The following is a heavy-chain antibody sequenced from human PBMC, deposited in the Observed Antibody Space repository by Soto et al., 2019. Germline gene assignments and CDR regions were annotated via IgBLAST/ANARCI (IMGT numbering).Heavy chain of an antibody. CDR1: GYSFTSYW. V-gene: IGHV5-10-1*01. D-gene: IGHD3-9*01. CDR3: ARLLTYYDILTGYYYYYYGMDV. Sequence: GESLKISCKGSGYSFTSYWISWVRQMPGKGLEWMGRIDPSDSYTNYSPSFQGHVTISADKSISTAYLQWSSLKASDTAMYYCARLLTYYDILTGYYYYYYGMDVWGQGTTVTVS. CDR2: IDPSDSYT. J-gene: IGHJ6*02.